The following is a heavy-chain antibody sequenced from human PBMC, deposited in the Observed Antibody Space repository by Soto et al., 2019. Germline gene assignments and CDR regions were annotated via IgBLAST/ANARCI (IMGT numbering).Heavy chain of an antibody. CDR1: GGSISSYY. J-gene: IGHJ4*02. CDR3: ARDNRYSGFDY. V-gene: IGHV4-59*01. CDR2: IYYSGST. D-gene: IGHD5-12*01. Sequence: SETLSLTCTVSGGSISSYYWSWIRQPPGKGLEWIGYIYYSGSTNYSPSLKSRVTISVDTSKNQFSLKLSSVTAADTAVYYCARDNRYSGFDYWGQGTLVTVSS.